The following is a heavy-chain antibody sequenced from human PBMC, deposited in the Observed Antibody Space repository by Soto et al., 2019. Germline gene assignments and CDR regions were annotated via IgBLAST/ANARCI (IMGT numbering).Heavy chain of an antibody. Sequence: PGGSLRLSCAASGFTFSSYGMHWVRQAPGKGLEWVAVISYDGSNKYYADSVKGRFTISRDNSKNTLYLQMNSLRAEDTAVYYCAKDLIITMVRGPLDYWGQGTLVTVSS. CDR2: ISYDGSNK. J-gene: IGHJ4*02. CDR1: GFTFSSYG. D-gene: IGHD3-10*01. V-gene: IGHV3-30*18. CDR3: AKDLIITMVRGPLDY.